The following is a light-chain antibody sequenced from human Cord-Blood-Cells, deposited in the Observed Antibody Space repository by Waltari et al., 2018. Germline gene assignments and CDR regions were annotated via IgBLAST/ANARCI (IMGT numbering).Light chain of an antibody. V-gene: IGKV3-20*01. J-gene: IGKJ2*01. Sequence: EIVLPQSPVTLSLSPGERATLSSRASQSVSSSYLAWYQQKTGQATRLLIYGASSKATGIPDRCSGSGSGTDFTLTISRLEHEDFAVYYCQQYGSSPYTFGQGTKLEIK. CDR1: QSVSSSY. CDR2: GAS. CDR3: QQYGSSPYT.